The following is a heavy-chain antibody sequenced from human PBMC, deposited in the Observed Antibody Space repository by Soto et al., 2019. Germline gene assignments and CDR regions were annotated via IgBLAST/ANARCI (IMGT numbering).Heavy chain of an antibody. CDR3: ARIWEMDAFDI. CDR1: GYTFTSYG. CDR2: ITTYNGNT. J-gene: IGHJ3*02. D-gene: IGHD1-26*01. V-gene: IGHV1-18*01. Sequence: ASVKVSCKASGYTFTSYGISWVRQAPGQGLEWMGWITTYNGNTNYAQKLQGRVTMTTDTSTTTAYMELRSLRSDDTAVYYCARIWEMDAFDIWGKGTMVTVSS.